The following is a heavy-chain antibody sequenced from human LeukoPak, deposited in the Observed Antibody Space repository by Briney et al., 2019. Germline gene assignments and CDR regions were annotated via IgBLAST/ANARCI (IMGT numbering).Heavy chain of an antibody. Sequence: GGSLRLSCAASGFTFSNYWMSWVRQAPGKGLEWVAHINQDGSEKYYVDSVKGRFTISRDNAKNSLYLQMNSLRAEDTAVYYCARESYDSSGYYYGGGFDYWGQGTLVTVSS. J-gene: IGHJ4*02. V-gene: IGHV3-7*01. CDR2: INQDGSEK. CDR3: ARESYDSSGYYYGGGFDY. CDR1: GFTFSNYW. D-gene: IGHD3-22*01.